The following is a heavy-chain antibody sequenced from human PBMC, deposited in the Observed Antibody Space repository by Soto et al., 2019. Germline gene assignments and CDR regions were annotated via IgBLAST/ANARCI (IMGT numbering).Heavy chain of an antibody. CDR3: IQSRCGGDCLQSYASYYYYGMDV. CDR1: AFSLSTGGVG. Sequence: SGPTLVNPTQTLTLTCTFSAFSLSTGGVGVGWIRQPPGKALEWLALIYWDDDKRYSPSLRSRLTITKDTSKNQVVLTMTNMDPVHTATYYCIQSRCGGDCLQSYASYYYYGMDVWGQGTTVTVSS. D-gene: IGHD2-21*02. V-gene: IGHV2-5*02. J-gene: IGHJ6*02. CDR2: IYWDDDK.